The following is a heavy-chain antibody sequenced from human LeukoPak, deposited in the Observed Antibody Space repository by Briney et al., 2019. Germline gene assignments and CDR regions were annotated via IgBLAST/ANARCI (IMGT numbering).Heavy chain of an antibody. D-gene: IGHD3-22*01. CDR1: GASISSGNYY. J-gene: IGHJ4*02. CDR3: ARQTGYYYDSSGGPFDY. CDR2: VYISGTP. V-gene: IGHV4-61*02. Sequence: SQTLSLTCTVSGASISSGNYYWSWIRQPAGKGLEWIGRVYISGTPTYNPSLKSRVTISVDTSKNQFSLKLSSVTAADTAVYYCARQTGYYYDSSGGPFDYWGQGTLVTVSS.